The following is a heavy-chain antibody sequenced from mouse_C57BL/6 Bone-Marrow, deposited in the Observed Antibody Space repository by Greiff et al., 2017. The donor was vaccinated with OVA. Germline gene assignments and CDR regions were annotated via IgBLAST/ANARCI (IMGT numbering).Heavy chain of an antibody. D-gene: IGHD1-1*01. V-gene: IGHV1-69*01. CDR2: IDPSDSYT. CDR3: AREGGYYGSSVAY. CDR1: GYTFTSYW. J-gene: IGHJ3*01. Sequence: VQLQQPGAELVMPGASVKLSCKASGYTFTSYWMHWVKQRPGQGLEWIGEIDPSDSYTNYNQRFKGKSTLTVAKSSSTASMQLSSVTSEDSAVYYCAREGGYYGSSVAYWGQGTLVTVSA.